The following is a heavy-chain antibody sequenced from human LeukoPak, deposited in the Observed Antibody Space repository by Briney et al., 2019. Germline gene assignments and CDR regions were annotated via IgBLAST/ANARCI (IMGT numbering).Heavy chain of an antibody. Sequence: PGGSLRLSCAASGFTFSTYAMSWVRQAPGKGLEWVSAISGSDGSSTSYADSVKGRFTISRDNAKNTLYLQMNSLRAEDTAVYYCARDATYSSGWYKPFYYYYGMDVWGQGTTVTVSS. J-gene: IGHJ6*02. D-gene: IGHD6-19*01. CDR3: ARDATYSSGWYKPFYYYYGMDV. V-gene: IGHV3-23*01. CDR2: ISGSDGSST. CDR1: GFTFSTYA.